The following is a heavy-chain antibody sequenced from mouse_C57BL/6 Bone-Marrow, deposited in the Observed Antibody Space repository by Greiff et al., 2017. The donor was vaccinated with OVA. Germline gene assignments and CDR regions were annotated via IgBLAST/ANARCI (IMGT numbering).Heavy chain of an antibody. D-gene: IGHD4-1*01. Sequence: VQLQQSGPELVKPGASVKISCKASGYTFTDYYMNWVKQSHGKSLEWIGDINPNNGGTSYNQKFKGKATLTVDKSSSTAYMELRSLTSEDSAVYYCARRRTGRNWYFDVWGTGTTVTVSS. CDR1: GYTFTDYY. V-gene: IGHV1-26*01. CDR2: INPNNGGT. J-gene: IGHJ1*03. CDR3: ARRRTGRNWYFDV.